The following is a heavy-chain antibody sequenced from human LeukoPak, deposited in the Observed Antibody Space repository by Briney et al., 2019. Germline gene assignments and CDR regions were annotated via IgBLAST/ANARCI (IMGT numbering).Heavy chain of an antibody. V-gene: IGHV3-15*01. Sequence: PGGSLRLSCAASGFTFSNAWMSWVRQAPGKGLEWVGRIKSKTDGGTTDYAAPVKGRFTISRDDSKNTLYLQMNSLKTEDTAVYYCTTRNLPAAAAGTFSAQIDAFDIWGQGTMVTVSS. CDR2: IKSKTDGGTT. CDR1: GFTFSNAW. D-gene: IGHD6-13*01. J-gene: IGHJ3*02. CDR3: TTRNLPAAAAGTFSAQIDAFDI.